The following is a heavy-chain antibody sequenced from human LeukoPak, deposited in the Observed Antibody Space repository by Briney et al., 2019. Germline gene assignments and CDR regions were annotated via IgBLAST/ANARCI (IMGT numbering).Heavy chain of an antibody. Sequence: PSETLSLTCTVSGGSIRSSGNYWGCARQPQGKGLGWYGSIYYSGSTYYNPPLKSRVTISVDTSKNPFSMKLSSVTAADTAVYYCARLHSASLQLSIVNWFDPWGQGTLVTVSS. J-gene: IGHJ5*02. CDR1: GGSIRSSGNY. CDR2: IYYSGST. V-gene: IGHV4-39*01. CDR3: ARLHSASLQLSIVNWFDP. D-gene: IGHD5-18*01.